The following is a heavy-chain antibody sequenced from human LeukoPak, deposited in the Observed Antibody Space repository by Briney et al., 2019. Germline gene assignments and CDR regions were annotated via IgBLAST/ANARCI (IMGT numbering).Heavy chain of an antibody. J-gene: IGHJ4*02. CDR3: AKTVRNTHIYYFDY. CDR2: ISGSGGST. Sequence: GGSLRLSCAASGFTFSSYAMSWVRQAPGKGLEWVSAISGSGGSTYYADSVKGRFTISRGNSKNTLYLQMNSLRAEDTAVYYCAKTVRNTHIYYFDYWGQGTLVTVSS. CDR1: GFTFSSYA. V-gene: IGHV3-23*01. D-gene: IGHD2-2*02.